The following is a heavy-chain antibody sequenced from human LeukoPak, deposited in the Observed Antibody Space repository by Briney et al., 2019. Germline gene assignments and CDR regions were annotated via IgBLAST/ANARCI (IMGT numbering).Heavy chain of an antibody. D-gene: IGHD6-19*01. J-gene: IGHJ4*02. CDR2: IYYSGST. V-gene: IGHV4-59*08. Sequence: SETLSLTCTVSGGSISSYYWSWIRQPPGKGLEWIGYIYYSGSTNYNPSLKSRVTISVDTSKNQFSLKLSSVTAADTAVYYCARLGNMWEGSSGWGTFDYWGQGTLVTVSS. CDR1: GGSISSYY. CDR3: ARLGNMWEGSSGWGTFDY.